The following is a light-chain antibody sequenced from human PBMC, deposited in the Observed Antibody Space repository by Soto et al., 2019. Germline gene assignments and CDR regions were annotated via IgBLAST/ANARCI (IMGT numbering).Light chain of an antibody. CDR2: GAA. Sequence: DIQMTQSPSSLSASVGDRVTITCRASQSITKYLNWYRQKPGKAPELLIYGAATWQSGVPSRFSGSGSGTEFTLTISSLQPEDFATYYCQHTYSSPRTFGQGTKVDIK. J-gene: IGKJ1*01. CDR3: QHTYSSPRT. CDR1: QSITKY. V-gene: IGKV1-39*01.